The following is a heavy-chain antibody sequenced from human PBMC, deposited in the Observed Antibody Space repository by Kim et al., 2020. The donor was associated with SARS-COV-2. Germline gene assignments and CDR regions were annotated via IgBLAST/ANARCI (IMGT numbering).Heavy chain of an antibody. Sequence: EPVKGRFPISRDNATNSLYLQMKSLRAEDTAVYYCATGGTSVVRGVIPVYWGQGTLVTVSS. D-gene: IGHD3-10*01. J-gene: IGHJ4*02. CDR3: ATGGTSVVRGVIPVY. V-gene: IGHV3-7*01.